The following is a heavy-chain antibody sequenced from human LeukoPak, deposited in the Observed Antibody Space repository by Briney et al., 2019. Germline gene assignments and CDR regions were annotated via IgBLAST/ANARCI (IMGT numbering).Heavy chain of an antibody. Sequence: ASVKVSCKASGYTFTSYGISWVRQAPGQGPEWMGWISAYNGNTNYAQKLQGRVTMTTDTSTSTAYMELRSLRSDDTAVYYCARSVVVVAATGGDGSGRDWGQGTLVTVSS. D-gene: IGHD2-15*01. CDR2: ISAYNGNT. V-gene: IGHV1-18*01. J-gene: IGHJ4*02. CDR3: ARSVVVVAATGGDGSGRD. CDR1: GYTFTSYG.